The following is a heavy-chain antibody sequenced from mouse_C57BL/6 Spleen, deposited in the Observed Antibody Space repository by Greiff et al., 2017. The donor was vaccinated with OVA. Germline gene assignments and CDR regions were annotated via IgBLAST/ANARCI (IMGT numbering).Heavy chain of an antibody. CDR2: ISDGGSYT. D-gene: IGHD2-3*01. CDR3: ARDDDGYYRIWAY. CDR1: GFTFSSYA. Sequence: DVKLVESGGGLVKPGGSLKLSCAASGFTFSSYAMSWVRQTPEKRLEWVATISDGGSYTYYPDNVKGRFTISRDNAKNNLYLQMSHLKSEDTAMYYCARDDDGYYRIWAYWGQGTLVTVSA. V-gene: IGHV5-4*01. J-gene: IGHJ3*01.